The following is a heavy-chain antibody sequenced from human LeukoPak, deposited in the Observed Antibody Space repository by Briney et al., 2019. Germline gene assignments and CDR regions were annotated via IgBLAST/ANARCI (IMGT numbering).Heavy chain of an antibody. D-gene: IGHD3-22*01. J-gene: IGHJ4*02. CDR3: ARGLSPPLHYYDSSGYGNDY. Sequence: SETLSLTCTVSGGSISSSSYYWGWIRQPPGKGLEWIGSIYYSGSTYYNPSLKSRVTISVDTSKNQFSLKLSSVTAADTAVYYCARGLSPPLHYYDSSGYGNDYWGQGTLVTVSS. V-gene: IGHV4-39*07. CDR1: GGSISSSSYY. CDR2: IYYSGST.